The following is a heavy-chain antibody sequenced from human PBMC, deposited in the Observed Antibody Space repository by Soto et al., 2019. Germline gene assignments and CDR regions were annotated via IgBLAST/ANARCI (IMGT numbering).Heavy chain of an antibody. V-gene: IGHV3-15*01. D-gene: IGHD3-16*02. J-gene: IGHJ4*02. CDR3: TTEPLPDYFDY. CDR1: GFTFSNAW. CDR2: IKSKSDGGTT. Sequence: GGSLRLSCAASGFTFSNAWMSWVRQAPGKGLEWVGRIKSKSDGGTTDYAAPVKGRFTISRDDSKNTLYLQMNSLKTEDTAVYYCTTEPLPDYFDYWGQGTLVTGSS.